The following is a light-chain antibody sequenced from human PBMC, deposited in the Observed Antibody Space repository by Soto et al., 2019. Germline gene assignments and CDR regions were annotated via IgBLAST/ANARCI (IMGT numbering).Light chain of an antibody. CDR1: QSVSSY. J-gene: IGKJ1*01. V-gene: IGKV3-11*01. CDR2: DAS. CDR3: QQRGKT. Sequence: EIVLTQSPATLSLSPGERATLSCRASQSVSSYLAWYQQKPGQAPRLLIYDASNRATGIPARFSGSGSGTDFTLTISSLEAEDSAVYYCQQRGKTFGQGTKVEIK.